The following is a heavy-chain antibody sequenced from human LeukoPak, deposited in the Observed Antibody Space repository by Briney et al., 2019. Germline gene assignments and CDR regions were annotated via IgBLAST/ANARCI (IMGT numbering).Heavy chain of an antibody. Sequence: SETLSLTCTVSGGSISSSSYYWGWIRQPPWKGLEWIGSIYYSGSTYHNPSLKSRVTISVDTSKNQFSLKLSSVTAADTAVYYCARVYCSSTSCYAPAFDYWGQGTLVTVSS. CDR3: ARVYCSSTSCYAPAFDY. V-gene: IGHV4-39*07. CDR2: IYYSGST. D-gene: IGHD2-2*01. J-gene: IGHJ4*02. CDR1: GGSISSSSYY.